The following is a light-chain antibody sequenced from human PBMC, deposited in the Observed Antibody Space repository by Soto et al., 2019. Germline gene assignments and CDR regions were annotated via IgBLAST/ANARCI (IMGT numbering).Light chain of an antibody. J-gene: IGKJ1*01. CDR2: GAS. V-gene: IGKV3-15*01. Sequence: EIVMTQSPATLSVSPGERATLSCRASQSVSSNLAWYQQKPGQAPRLLIYGASARATGIPARFSGSGSWTEFTLTISSLQSGDFAVYYCQQYNNWPPMAFGQGTKVEIK. CDR3: QQYNNWPPMA. CDR1: QSVSSN.